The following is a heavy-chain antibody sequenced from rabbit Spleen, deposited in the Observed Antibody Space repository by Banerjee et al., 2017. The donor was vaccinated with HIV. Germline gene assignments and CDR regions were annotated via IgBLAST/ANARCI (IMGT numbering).Heavy chain of an antibody. CDR3: ARGLGGGDGFHL. V-gene: IGHV1S40*01. Sequence: QSLEESGGDLVKPGASLTLTCTASGFSFIAGYYMCWVRQAPGKGLEWIACIHGGSRNNIYYASWAKGRFTISKTSSTTVTLQMTTLTAADTATYFCARGLGGGDGFHLWGPGTLVTVS. CDR1: GFSFIAGYY. J-gene: IGHJ4*01. D-gene: IGHD2-1*01. CDR2: IHGGSRNNI.